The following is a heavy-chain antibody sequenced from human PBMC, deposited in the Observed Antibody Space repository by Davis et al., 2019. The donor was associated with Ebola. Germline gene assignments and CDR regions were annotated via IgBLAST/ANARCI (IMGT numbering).Heavy chain of an antibody. CDR3: ARLSSSVAGLY. J-gene: IGHJ4*02. Sequence: SETLSLTCTVSGGSIRSSSHYWGWIRQPPGKGLEWIGSIHYGGSTYYTSSLKSRVIISVDTSRKQFSLNLSSVTAADTAIYYCARLSSSVAGLYWGQGILVTVSS. CDR2: IHYGGST. CDR1: GGSIRSSSHY. D-gene: IGHD6-19*01. V-gene: IGHV4-39*01.